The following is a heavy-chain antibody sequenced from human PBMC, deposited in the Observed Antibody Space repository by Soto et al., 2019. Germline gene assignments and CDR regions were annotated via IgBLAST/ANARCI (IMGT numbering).Heavy chain of an antibody. CDR3: AREGGIVGATTVDY. V-gene: IGHV4-59*01. CDR2: IYYSGST. Sequence: SETLSLSCTVSGGSISSYYWSWIRQPPGKGLEWIGYIYYSGSTIYNPSLKSRVTISVDTSKNQFSLKLSSVTAADTAVYYCAREGGIVGATTVDYWGQGTLVTGSS. CDR1: GGSISSYY. D-gene: IGHD1-26*01. J-gene: IGHJ4*02.